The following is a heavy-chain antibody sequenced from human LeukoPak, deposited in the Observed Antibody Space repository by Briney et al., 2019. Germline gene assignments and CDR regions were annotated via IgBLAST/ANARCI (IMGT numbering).Heavy chain of an antibody. CDR1: GGSVTTYY. V-gene: IGHV4-4*07. D-gene: IGHD1-26*01. Sequence: SETLSLTCTVSGGSVTTYYWSWIRQSAGKGLEWIGHISTSGTTTYNPSLESRVTMSVDASKNQFSLKLTSVTAADTAVYYCAREATAVGATIIWGQGTLVTVSS. CDR2: ISTSGTT. CDR3: AREATAVGATII. J-gene: IGHJ4*02.